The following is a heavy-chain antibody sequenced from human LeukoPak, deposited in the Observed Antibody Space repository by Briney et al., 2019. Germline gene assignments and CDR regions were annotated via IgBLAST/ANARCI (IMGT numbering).Heavy chain of an antibody. CDR1: GFTFRTYS. CDR3: ARGGYFENDY. CDR2: ISGSTNTI. D-gene: IGHD3-9*01. Sequence: GGSLRLSCAASGFTFRTYSMNWVRQAPGKGLEWVSLISGSTNTIYYADSVKGRFTISRDNAKNSLFLQMNSLRAEDTAVHYCARGGYFENDYWGQGTLVTVSS. J-gene: IGHJ4*02. V-gene: IGHV3-21*01.